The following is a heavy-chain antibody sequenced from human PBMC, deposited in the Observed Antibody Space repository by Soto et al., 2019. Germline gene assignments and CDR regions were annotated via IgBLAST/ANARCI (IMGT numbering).Heavy chain of an antibody. Sequence: PGGSLRLSCAASGFTFRSYWMQWVRQAPGKGLEWVSSISSGSSYIYYADSVKGRFTISRDNAKNSLYLQMNSLRAEDTAVYYCARSSGGSGKLWNYYGMDVWGQGTTVTVSS. CDR3: ARSSGGSGKLWNYYGMDV. V-gene: IGHV3-21*06. J-gene: IGHJ6*02. CDR2: ISSGSSYI. CDR1: GFTFRSYW. D-gene: IGHD3-10*01.